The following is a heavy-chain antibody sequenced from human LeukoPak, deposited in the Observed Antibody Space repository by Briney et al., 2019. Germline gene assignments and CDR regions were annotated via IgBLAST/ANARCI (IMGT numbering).Heavy chain of an antibody. V-gene: IGHV5-51*01. CDR1: EYSFINYW. D-gene: IGHD7-27*01. CDR2: IYPGDSDT. J-gene: IGHJ4*02. Sequence: GESLKISCRGSEYSFINYWIGWVRQMPGKGLEWMAIIYPGDSDTRYDPSFKGQVTISADKSISTVYLQWSSLKASDIAIYYCARRGDWGALDYWGQGTLVTVSS. CDR3: ARRGDWGALDY.